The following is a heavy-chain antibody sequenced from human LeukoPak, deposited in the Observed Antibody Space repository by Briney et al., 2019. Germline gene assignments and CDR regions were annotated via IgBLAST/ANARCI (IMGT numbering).Heavy chain of an antibody. V-gene: IGHV3-15*01. Sequence: GGSLRLSCAASGFTVSNGWMSWVRQAPGKGLEWVGRIKSNSEGGATEYAAPVKGRFTISKDDSKNTLYLQMNSLETEDTAVYYCTTMPRVTVTGKGSYNFDYYYMDVWGKGTTVTISS. CDR1: GFTVSNGW. CDR2: IKSNSEGGAT. J-gene: IGHJ6*03. CDR3: TTMPRVTVTGKGSYNFDYYYMDV. D-gene: IGHD6-19*01.